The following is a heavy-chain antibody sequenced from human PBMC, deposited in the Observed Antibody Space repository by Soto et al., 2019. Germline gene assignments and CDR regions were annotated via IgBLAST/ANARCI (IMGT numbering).Heavy chain of an antibody. V-gene: IGHV3-21*06. CDR1: GFTFTRYI. CDR3: ARESEDLTSNFDY. J-gene: IGHJ4*02. CDR2: ISSTTNYI. Sequence: GGSLRLSCAASGFTFTRYIMNWVRQSPGKGLEWVSSISSTTNYIYYGDSMKGRFTISRDNAKNSLYLEMNSLRAEDTAVYHCARESEDLTSNFDYWGQGTLVTVSS.